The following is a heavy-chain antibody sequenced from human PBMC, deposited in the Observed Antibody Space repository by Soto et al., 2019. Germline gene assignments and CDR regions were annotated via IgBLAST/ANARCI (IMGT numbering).Heavy chain of an antibody. CDR3: ARDFRGTTSKNAVPAAKPFGGYYGLDC. Sequence: ASLPVSCKASGYTFTSYAMHWVRQAPGQRLEWMGWINAGNGNTKYSQKFQGRVTITRDTSASTAYMELSSLRSEDTAVYYCARDFRGTTSKNAVPAAKPFGGYYGLDCWGQGNTVTVSS. CDR1: GYTFTSYA. V-gene: IGHV1-3*01. CDR2: INAGNGNT. J-gene: IGHJ6*02. D-gene: IGHD2-2*02.